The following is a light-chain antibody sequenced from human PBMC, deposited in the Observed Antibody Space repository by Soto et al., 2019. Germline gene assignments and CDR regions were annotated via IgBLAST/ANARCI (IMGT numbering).Light chain of an antibody. CDR2: GPS. Sequence: IVLNQSPGALSLSPGERDTPSCRASQSVSSSYLAWYQQKPGQAPRLLIYGPSSRATGIPDRFSGSGSGTDFTLTISRLEPEDVAVYYCQQFGSSPPRITFGQGTRLEIK. V-gene: IGKV3-20*01. CDR3: QQFGSSPPRIT. CDR1: QSVSSSY. J-gene: IGKJ5*01.